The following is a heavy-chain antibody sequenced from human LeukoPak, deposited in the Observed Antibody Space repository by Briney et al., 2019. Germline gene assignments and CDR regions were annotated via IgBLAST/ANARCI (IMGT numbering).Heavy chain of an antibody. J-gene: IGHJ4*02. V-gene: IGHV3-64D*06. Sequence: RGSLTLSCSAYGFTLSSYAMHWVRQAPGKGLEYVSSISSNGGSTYYAESVKGRFTISGDNSKKTLFLQMSSLRTEDTAVYYCATPYSGYDYNFDHWGQGTLVTVSS. CDR2: ISSNGGST. CDR1: GFTLSSYA. D-gene: IGHD5-12*01. CDR3: ATPYSGYDYNFDH.